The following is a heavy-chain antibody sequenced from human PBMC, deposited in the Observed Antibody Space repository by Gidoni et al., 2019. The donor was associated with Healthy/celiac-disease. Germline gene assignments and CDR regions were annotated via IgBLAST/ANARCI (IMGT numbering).Heavy chain of an antibody. D-gene: IGHD6-6*01. J-gene: IGHJ4*02. CDR1: GSTFTGYY. CDR3: ARLWSSSSPFDY. V-gene: IGHV1-2*02. CDR2: INPNSGGT. Sequence: QVQLVQSAPAVKKPGASVKVSCKAPGSTFTGYYMPWVRQAPGQGLEWMGWINPNSGGTNYAQKFQGRVTMTRDTSISTAYMELSRLRSDDTAVYYCARLWSSSSPFDYWGQGTLVTVSS.